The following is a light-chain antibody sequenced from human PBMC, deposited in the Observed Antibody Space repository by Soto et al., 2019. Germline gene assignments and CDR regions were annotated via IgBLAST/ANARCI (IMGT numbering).Light chain of an antibody. V-gene: IGLV2-23*02. J-gene: IGLJ2*01. CDR3: CAYAGSNSVI. CDR2: EVR. CDR1: SSDVGTYNL. Sequence: QSALTQPASVSGSPGQSITISCTGTSSDVGTYNLVSWYQQYPGKAPKRMIYEVRKRPSGITDRFSGAKSGNTASLTISGLQAEDEADYYCCAYAGSNSVIFGGGTKLTVL.